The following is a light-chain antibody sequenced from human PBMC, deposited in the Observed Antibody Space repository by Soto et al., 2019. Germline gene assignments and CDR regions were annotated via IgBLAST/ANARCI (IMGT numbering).Light chain of an antibody. CDR2: SNN. CDR3: AGWDVSLSAVL. V-gene: IGLV1-47*02. CDR1: SSNIGSNY. Sequence: QSVLTQPPSASGTPGQRVTISCSGSSSNIGSNYVFWYQQLPGTAPKLLIYSNNQRPSGVPDRFSGSKSGTSASLAISGLRSEDEADYYCAGWDVSLSAVLFGGGTQLTVL. J-gene: IGLJ2*01.